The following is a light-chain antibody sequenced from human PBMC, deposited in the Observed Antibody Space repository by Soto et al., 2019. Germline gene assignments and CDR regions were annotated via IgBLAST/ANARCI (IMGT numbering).Light chain of an antibody. CDR2: EVS. CDR3: ISYTSDDVRYV. J-gene: IGLJ1*01. Sequence: QSVLTQPDSVSGTPGQSITISCTGSSSDVGLYDFVSWYQHHPGRAPKLIVSEVSHRPSGISNRFSGSKSGNTASLTISGLQSEDEADYYCISYTSDDVRYVFGTGTKVTVL. V-gene: IGLV2-14*01. CDR1: SSDVGLYDF.